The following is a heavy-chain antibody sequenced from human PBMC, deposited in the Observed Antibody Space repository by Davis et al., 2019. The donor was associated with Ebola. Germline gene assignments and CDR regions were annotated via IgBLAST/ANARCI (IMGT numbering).Heavy chain of an antibody. CDR1: GFTFSSYA. V-gene: IGHV3-30-3*01. J-gene: IGHJ4*02. CDR2: ISYDGSNK. CDR3: ARDSIDIGVVIMEYYFDY. D-gene: IGHD3-3*01. Sequence: GESLKISCAASGFTFSSYAMHWVRQAPGKGLEWVAVISYDGSNKYYADSVKGRFTISRDNAKNSLYLQMNSLRDEDTAVYYCARDSIDIGVVIMEYYFDYWGQGTLVTVSS.